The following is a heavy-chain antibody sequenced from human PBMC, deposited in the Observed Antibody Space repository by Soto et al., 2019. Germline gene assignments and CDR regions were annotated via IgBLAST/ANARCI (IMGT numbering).Heavy chain of an antibody. CDR1: CGSISSSSYY. CDR2: IYYSGST. D-gene: IGHD2-15*01. Sequence: PSETLSLTCTVSCGSISSSSYYWGWIRQPPGKGLEWIGSIYYSGSTYYNPSLKSRVTISVDTSKNQFSLKLSSVTAADTAVYYCARHRLVVVAARAGWFDPWGQGTLVTVSS. CDR3: ARHRLVVVAARAGWFDP. V-gene: IGHV4-39*01. J-gene: IGHJ5*02.